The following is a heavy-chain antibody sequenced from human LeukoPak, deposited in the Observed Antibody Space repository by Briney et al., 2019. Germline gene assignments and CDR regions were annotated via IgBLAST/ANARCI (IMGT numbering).Heavy chain of an antibody. CDR3: AKEADDWYPRPFDY. CDR2: ISGTGGRT. V-gene: IGHV3-23*01. D-gene: IGHD3-9*01. Sequence: GGSRRLSCAASGFTFSSYAMSWVRQSPGKGLEWVSAISGTGGRTFYADSVKGRFTISRDNSKNTLSLQMNSLRAEDTAVYYCAKEADDWYPRPFDYWGQGTLVTVSS. J-gene: IGHJ4*02. CDR1: GFTFSSYA.